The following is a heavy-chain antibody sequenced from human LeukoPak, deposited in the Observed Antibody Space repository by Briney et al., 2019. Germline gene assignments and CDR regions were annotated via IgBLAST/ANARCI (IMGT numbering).Heavy chain of an antibody. Sequence: SETLSLTCTVSGGSISSYYWSWIRQPPGKGLEWIGYIYNSGSTNYNPSLKSRVTISVDTSKNQFSLKLSSVTAADTAVYYCAREQWLVGFDYWGQGTLVTVSS. V-gene: IGHV4-59*01. CDR2: IYNSGST. J-gene: IGHJ4*02. CDR3: AREQWLVGFDY. D-gene: IGHD6-19*01. CDR1: GGSISSYY.